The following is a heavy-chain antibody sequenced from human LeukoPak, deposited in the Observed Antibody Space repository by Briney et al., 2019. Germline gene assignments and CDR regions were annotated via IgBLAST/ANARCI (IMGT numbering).Heavy chain of an antibody. D-gene: IGHD6-19*01. V-gene: IGHV3-30-3*01. Sequence: GGSLRLSCAASGFTFSSYAVHWVRQAPGKGLEWVAVISYDGSNKYYADSVKGRFTISRDNSKNTLYLQMNSLRAEDTAVYYCAREVAVAIDYWGQGTLVTVSS. J-gene: IGHJ4*02. CDR2: ISYDGSNK. CDR3: AREVAVAIDY. CDR1: GFTFSSYA.